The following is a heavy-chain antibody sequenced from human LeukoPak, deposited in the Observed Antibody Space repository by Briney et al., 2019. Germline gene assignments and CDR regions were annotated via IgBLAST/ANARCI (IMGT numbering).Heavy chain of an antibody. CDR3: ARRLLRSMTNLDY. CDR1: GGSFSGYY. V-gene: IGHV4-34*01. Sequence: SETLSLTCAVYGGSFSGYYWSWIRQPPGKGLEWIGEINHSGSTNYNPSLKSRVTISVDTSKNQFSLKLSSVTAADTAVYYCARRLLRSMTNLDYWGQGTLVTVSS. CDR2: INHSGST. D-gene: IGHD4-11*01. J-gene: IGHJ4*02.